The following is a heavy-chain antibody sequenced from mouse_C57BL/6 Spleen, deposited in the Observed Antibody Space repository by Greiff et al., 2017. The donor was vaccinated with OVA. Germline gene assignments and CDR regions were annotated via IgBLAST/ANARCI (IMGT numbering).Heavy chain of an antibody. CDR1: GYAFSSYW. J-gene: IGHJ1*03. D-gene: IGHD2-3*01. CDR2: IYPGDGDT. Sequence: VQLQESGAELVKPGASVKISCKASGYAFSSYWMNWVKQRPGKGLEWIGQIYPGDGDTNYNGKFKGKATLTADKSSSTAYMQLSSLTSEDSAVYFCARPIYDGYWYFDVWGTGTTVTVSS. CDR3: ARPIYDGYWYFDV. V-gene: IGHV1-80*01.